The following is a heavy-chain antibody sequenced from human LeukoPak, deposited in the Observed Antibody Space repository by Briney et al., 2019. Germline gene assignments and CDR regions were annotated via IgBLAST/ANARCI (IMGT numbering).Heavy chain of an antibody. CDR3: ARYCSGGSCHFNWFDP. D-gene: IGHD2-15*01. J-gene: IGHJ5*02. CDR2: IYPSDSDT. V-gene: IGHV5-51*01. Sequence: GESLKISCKASGYSFSNYWIGWVRQMPGKGLEWMGIIYPSDSDTRYSPSFQGQVTISADKSISTAYLQWSSLKASDTAMYYCARYCSGGSCHFNWFDPWGQGTLVTVSS. CDR1: GYSFSNYW.